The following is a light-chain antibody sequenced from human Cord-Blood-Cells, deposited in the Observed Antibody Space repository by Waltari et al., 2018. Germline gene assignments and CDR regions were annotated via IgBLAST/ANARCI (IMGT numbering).Light chain of an antibody. J-gene: IGLJ2*01. Sequence: QPALTQPASVSASPGQSITISCTGTSSDVGGYNYVSWYQQPPGKAPKLMIYDVSKRPSGVSNRFSGSKSGNTASLTISGLQAEDEADYYCSSYTSSSVVFGGGTKLTVL. CDR3: SSYTSSSVV. V-gene: IGLV2-14*01. CDR1: SSDVGGYNY. CDR2: DVS.